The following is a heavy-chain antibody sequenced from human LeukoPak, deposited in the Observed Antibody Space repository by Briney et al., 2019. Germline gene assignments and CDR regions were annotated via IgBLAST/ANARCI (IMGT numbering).Heavy chain of an antibody. CDR2: IGTAGDP. V-gene: IGHV3-13*05. D-gene: IGHD3-10*01. Sequence: PGGSLRLSCAASGFTFSSYDMHWVRQATGKGLEWVSAIGTAGDPYYPGSVKGRFTISRENAKNSLYLQMNSLRAGDTAVYYCARGLTGITMVRGAPRYYYGMDVWGQGTTATVSS. J-gene: IGHJ6*02. CDR1: GFTFSSYD. CDR3: ARGLTGITMVRGAPRYYYGMDV.